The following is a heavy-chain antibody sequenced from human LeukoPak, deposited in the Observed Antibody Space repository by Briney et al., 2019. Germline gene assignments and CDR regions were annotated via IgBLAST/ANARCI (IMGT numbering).Heavy chain of an antibody. Sequence: SETLSLTCSVSGDSISNSDYYWGWIRQSPGKGLEWITLINYSGHTFYNPSLRSRVTISVDMPKNQFSLNLNSVTAADTAVYYCARRRKDLNWFDPWGQGTLVTVSS. CDR1: GDSISNSDYY. CDR3: ARRRKDLNWFDP. CDR2: INYSGHT. V-gene: IGHV4-39*01. J-gene: IGHJ5*02.